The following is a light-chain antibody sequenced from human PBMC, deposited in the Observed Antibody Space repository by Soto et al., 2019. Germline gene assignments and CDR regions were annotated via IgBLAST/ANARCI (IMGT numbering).Light chain of an antibody. J-gene: IGLJ2*01. CDR2: EGS. V-gene: IGLV2-23*01. CDR1: SSDIGSYNL. CDR3: SSYAGSNVLVV. Sequence: SVLTQPGSVSGSPGQSITISSSGTSSDIGSYNLVSWYQQHPGKAPKVIIFEGSRLPSGVSSRFSGSKSGNTASLTISGLRPEDQADYYCSSYAGSNVLVVFGGGTKLTVL.